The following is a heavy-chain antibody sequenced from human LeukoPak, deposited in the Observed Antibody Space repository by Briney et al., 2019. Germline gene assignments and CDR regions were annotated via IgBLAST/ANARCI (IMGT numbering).Heavy chain of an antibody. CDR1: GFTLSDYY. CDR3: AREDYVWNILYSYYLDV. Sequence: GGSLRLSCAASGFTLSDYYMGWIRQAPGRGLEWVSSISRSGDTIRYADSVKGRFTISRDNPKNSLYLQMNSLTTADTAVYFCAREDYVWNILYSYYLDVWGKGTTVTVSS. V-gene: IGHV3-11*01. J-gene: IGHJ6*03. CDR2: ISRSGDTI. D-gene: IGHD2/OR15-2a*01.